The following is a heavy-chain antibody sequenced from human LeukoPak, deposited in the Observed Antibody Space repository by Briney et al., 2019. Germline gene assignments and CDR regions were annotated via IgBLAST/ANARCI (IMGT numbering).Heavy chain of an antibody. Sequence: GASVKVSCKTSGYRFTDYDMHWVRQAPGQGLEWMGRISPNYGGTNYAEKFHGRVTMTTDTSISTAYMELSRLRSDDTAVYYCATDKGYRNYFDYWGQGTLVTVSS. CDR3: ATDKGYRNYFDY. D-gene: IGHD5-12*01. CDR2: ISPNYGGT. CDR1: GYRFTDYD. V-gene: IGHV1-2*06. J-gene: IGHJ4*02.